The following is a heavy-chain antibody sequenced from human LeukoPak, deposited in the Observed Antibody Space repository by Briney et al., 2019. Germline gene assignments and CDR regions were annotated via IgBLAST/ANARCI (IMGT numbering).Heavy chain of an antibody. Sequence: GGSLRLSCAASGFTFSSYSMHWVRQAPGKGLEWVAVISYDGSNKYNADSVKGRFTISRDNSKNTLYLQMNSLRREDTAEYYCARAEYDRSGSIYYYYGMGIWGQGTTVTVSS. CDR2: ISYDGSNK. CDR1: GFTFSSYS. CDR3: ARAEYDRSGSIYYYYGMGI. D-gene: IGHD3-22*01. V-gene: IGHV3-30-3*01. J-gene: IGHJ6*02.